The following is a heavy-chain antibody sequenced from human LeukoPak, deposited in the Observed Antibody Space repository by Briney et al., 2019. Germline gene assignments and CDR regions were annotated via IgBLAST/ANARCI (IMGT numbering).Heavy chain of an antibody. V-gene: IGHV4-34*01. CDR1: GGSFSGYY. CDR2: INHSGST. Sequence: TETLSLTCAVYGGSFSGYYWSWIRQPPGKGLEWIGEINHSGSTNYNPSLKSRVTISVDTSKNQFSLKLSSVTAADTAVYYCARVLFWSGYPVFDYYYYYGMDVWGQGTTVTVSS. D-gene: IGHD3-3*01. CDR3: ARVLFWSGYPVFDYYYYYGMDV. J-gene: IGHJ6*02.